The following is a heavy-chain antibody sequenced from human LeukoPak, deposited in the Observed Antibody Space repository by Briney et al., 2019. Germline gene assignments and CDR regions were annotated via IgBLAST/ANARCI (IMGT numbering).Heavy chain of an antibody. CDR2: ISGSGGTT. Sequence: PGGSLRLSCIASGFTFGSNVMSWVRQAPGKGLEWVSVISGSGGTTYYADSVKGRFTISRDSSKNTLYLQMNSLRAEDTAVYYCAKVSGGGLYYDGMDVWGQGTTVTVSS. CDR1: GFTFGSNV. D-gene: IGHD1-14*01. V-gene: IGHV3-23*01. J-gene: IGHJ6*02. CDR3: AKVSGGGLYYDGMDV.